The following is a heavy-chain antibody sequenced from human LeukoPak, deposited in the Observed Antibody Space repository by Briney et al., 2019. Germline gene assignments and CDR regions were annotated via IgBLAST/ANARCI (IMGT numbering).Heavy chain of an antibody. CDR1: GFTFSDHY. D-gene: IGHD2-2*01. J-gene: IGHJ6*02. CDR3: AGEDSYIVVVPAATYYYYGMDV. CDR2: SKNKANNYIT. V-gene: IGHV3-72*01. Sequence: PGGSLRLSCAASGFTFSDHYIDWVRQAPGKGLEWVGRSKNKANNYITQYAAFVQGRFTISRDNSKNSLYLQINSLRAEDTAVYYCAGEDSYIVVVPAATYYYYGMDVWGQGTTVTVSS.